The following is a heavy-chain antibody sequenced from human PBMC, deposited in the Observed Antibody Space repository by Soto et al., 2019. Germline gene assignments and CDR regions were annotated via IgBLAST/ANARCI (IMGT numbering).Heavy chain of an antibody. Sequence: PSETLSLTCAVYCGSFSGYYWSWIRQPPGEGLEWIGEINHSGSTNYNPSLKSRVTISVDTSKNQFSLKLSSVTAADTAVYYCARGFWVTIFGVVIPNYYYYGMDVWGQGTTVTVSS. CDR1: CGSFSGYY. V-gene: IGHV4-34*01. D-gene: IGHD3-3*01. CDR3: ARGFWVTIFGVVIPNYYYYGMDV. J-gene: IGHJ6*02. CDR2: INHSGST.